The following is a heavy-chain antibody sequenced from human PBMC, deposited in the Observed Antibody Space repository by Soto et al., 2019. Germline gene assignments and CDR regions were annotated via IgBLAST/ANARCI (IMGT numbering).Heavy chain of an antibody. J-gene: IGHJ4*02. CDR2: ISPKSGGT. CDR3: ARPPGYISDWYYFDL. D-gene: IGHD3-9*01. Sequence: ASVKVSCKASGHTFTGYYMHWVRQAPGQGFEWMGRISPKSGGTNYAQKFEGRVTMTWDTSLKTAYMELSSLISEDTAVYYCARPPGYISDWYYFDLWGQGTLVTVSS. V-gene: IGHV1-2*02. CDR1: GHTFTGYY.